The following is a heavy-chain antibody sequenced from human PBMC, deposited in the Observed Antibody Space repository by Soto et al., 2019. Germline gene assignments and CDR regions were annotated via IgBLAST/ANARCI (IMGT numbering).Heavy chain of an antibody. D-gene: IGHD6-13*01. J-gene: IGHJ5*02. V-gene: IGHV1-18*01. CDR2: ISAYNGNT. CDR3: ARDRGAAAGTFWFDP. Sequence: ASVKVSCKASGYTFTSYGISWVLQAPGQGLEWMGWISAYNGNTNYAQKLQGRVTMTTDTSTSTAYMELRSLRSDDTAVYYCARDRGAAAGTFWFDPWGQGTLVTVSS. CDR1: GYTFTSYG.